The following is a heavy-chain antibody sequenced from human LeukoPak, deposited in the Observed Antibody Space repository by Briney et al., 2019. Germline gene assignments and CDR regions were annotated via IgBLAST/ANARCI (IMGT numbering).Heavy chain of an antibody. J-gene: IGHJ5*01. Sequence: ASVKVSCKASGYTFTNNWMHWVRQAPGQGLEWVGLINPTGTWTLYAQNFQGRITLTRDMSTTTDYMELSRLTSEDTAVYYRARDNSVGDIAWWFDPWGQGTLVTVSS. V-gene: IGHV1-46*01. CDR2: INPTGTWT. CDR3: ARDNSVGDIAWWFDP. CDR1: GYTFTNNW. D-gene: IGHD2-15*01.